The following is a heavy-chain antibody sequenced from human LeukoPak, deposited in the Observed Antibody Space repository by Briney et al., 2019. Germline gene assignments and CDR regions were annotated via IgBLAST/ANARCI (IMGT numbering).Heavy chain of an antibody. V-gene: IGHV4-39*07. J-gene: IGHJ4*02. CDR1: GGSISSSSYY. CDR2: IYYSGST. Sequence: SETLSLTCTVSGGSISSSSYYWGWIRQPPGKGLEWNGRIYYSGSTYYNPSLKSRVTISVDTSKNQFSLKLSSVTAADTAVYYCASTSPKYYYESSGYSSLFDNWGQGTLVTVSS. D-gene: IGHD3-22*01. CDR3: ASTSPKYYYESSGYSSLFDN.